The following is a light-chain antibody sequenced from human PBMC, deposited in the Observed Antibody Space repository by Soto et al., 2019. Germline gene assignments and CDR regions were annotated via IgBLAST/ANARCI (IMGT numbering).Light chain of an antibody. CDR2: SNN. Sequence: QSALTQPPSASGTPGQRVTISCSGSSSNIGSNTVNWYQQLLGTAPKLLIYSNNQRPSGVPDRFPGSKSGTSASLAISGLQSEDEADYYCAAWDDSLNGYVFGTGTKVTVL. CDR1: SSNIGSNT. V-gene: IGLV1-44*01. J-gene: IGLJ1*01. CDR3: AAWDDSLNGYV.